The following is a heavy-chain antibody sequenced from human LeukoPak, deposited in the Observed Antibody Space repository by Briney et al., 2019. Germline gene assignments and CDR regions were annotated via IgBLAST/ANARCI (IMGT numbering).Heavy chain of an antibody. J-gene: IGHJ3*02. CDR3: AKDMWTSGYEGAFDI. CDR2: ISGSGGST. CDR1: GFTFSSYA. Sequence: GGSLRLSCAASGFTFSSYAMSWVRQAPGKGLEWVSAISGSGGSTYYADSVKGRFTISRDNTKNSLYLQMNSLRAEDTALYYCAKDMWTSGYEGAFDIWGQGTIVTVSS. D-gene: IGHD5-12*01. V-gene: IGHV3-23*01.